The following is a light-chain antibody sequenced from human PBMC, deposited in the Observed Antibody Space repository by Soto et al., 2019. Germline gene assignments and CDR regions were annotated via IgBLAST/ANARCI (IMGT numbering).Light chain of an antibody. CDR3: QSYDSSLGAWKV. CDR2: ANI. V-gene: IGLV1-40*01. CDR1: NTNIGAGYD. J-gene: IGLJ3*02. Sequence: QSVLTQPPSVPGAPGQRVSISCTGSNTNIGAGYDVNWYQQLPGTAPKLLIYANINRPSGVPDRFSGSKSGASAFLVITGLQAEDEADYYCQSYDSSLGAWKVFGGGTKLTVL.